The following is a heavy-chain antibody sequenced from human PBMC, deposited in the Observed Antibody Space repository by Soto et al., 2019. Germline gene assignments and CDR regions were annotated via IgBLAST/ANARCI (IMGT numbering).Heavy chain of an antibody. CDR2: IKSKTDGGTT. J-gene: IGHJ6*02. V-gene: IGHV3-15*01. D-gene: IGHD5-12*01. Sequence: AGGSLRLSCAASGFTFSNAWMSWVRQAPGKGLEWVGRIKSKTDGGTTDYAAPVKGRFTISRDDSKNTLYLQMNSLKTEDTAVYYCTVAPFGYSGYDSPDYGMDVWGQGTTVTVSS. CDR3: TVAPFGYSGYDSPDYGMDV. CDR1: GFTFSNAW.